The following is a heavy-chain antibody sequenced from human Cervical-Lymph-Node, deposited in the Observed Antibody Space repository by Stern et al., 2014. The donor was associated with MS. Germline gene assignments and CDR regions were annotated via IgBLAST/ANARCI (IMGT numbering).Heavy chain of an antibody. D-gene: IGHD6-19*01. J-gene: IGHJ5*02. CDR3: ARKGEQWLARGWFDP. CDR1: GGSFSGYY. Sequence: QVQLGQWGAGLLKPSETLSLTCAVYGGSFSGYYWSWIRQPPGKGLEWLGEINHRGRPNYNPSLKGRVTITEDPAKTQFSLKLSSVTAADTAVYYCARKGEQWLARGWFDPWGQGTLVTVSS. CDR2: INHRGRP. V-gene: IGHV4-34*01.